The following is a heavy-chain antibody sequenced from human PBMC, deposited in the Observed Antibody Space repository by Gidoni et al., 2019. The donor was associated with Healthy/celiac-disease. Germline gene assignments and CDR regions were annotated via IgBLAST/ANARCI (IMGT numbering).Heavy chain of an antibody. CDR3: ARVRFGRITIFGVVRDYYYYYGMDV. D-gene: IGHD3-3*01. J-gene: IGHJ6*02. CDR1: GGSFSGYY. CDR2: INHSGST. Sequence: QVQLQQWGAGLLKPSETLSLTCAVYGGSFSGYYWSWIRQPPGKGLEWIGEINHSGSTNYNPSLKSRVTISVDTSKNQFSLKLSSVTAADTAVYYCARVRFGRITIFGVVRDYYYYYGMDVWGQGTTVTVSS. V-gene: IGHV4-34*01.